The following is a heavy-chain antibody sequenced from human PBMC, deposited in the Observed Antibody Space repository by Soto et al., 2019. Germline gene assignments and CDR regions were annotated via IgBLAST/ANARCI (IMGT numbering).Heavy chain of an antibody. CDR1: GFTFSSYA. CDR2: ISYDGSNK. V-gene: IGHV3-30-3*01. CDR3: ARDSFTQRGDYYCYYGMDV. D-gene: IGHD3-10*01. J-gene: IGHJ6*02. Sequence: QVQLVESGGGVVQPGRSLRLSCAASGFTFSSYAMHWVRQAPGKGLEWVAVISYDGSNKYYADSVKGRFTISRDNSKNXLXXQMNSLRAEDTAVYYCARDSFTQRGDYYCYYGMDVWGQGTTVTVSS.